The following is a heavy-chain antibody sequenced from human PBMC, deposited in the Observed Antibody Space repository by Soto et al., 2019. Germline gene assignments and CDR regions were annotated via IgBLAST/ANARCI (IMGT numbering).Heavy chain of an antibody. CDR2: IYYSGST. Sequence: SETLSLTCTVSGGSISSYYWSWIRQPPGKGLEWIGCIYYSGSTNYNPSLKSRVTISVDTSKNQFSLKLNSMTAADTAVYYCARHNYGSGSTYFDYWGQGTLVTVSS. CDR1: GGSISSYY. CDR3: ARHNYGSGSTYFDY. J-gene: IGHJ4*02. V-gene: IGHV4-59*08. D-gene: IGHD3-10*01.